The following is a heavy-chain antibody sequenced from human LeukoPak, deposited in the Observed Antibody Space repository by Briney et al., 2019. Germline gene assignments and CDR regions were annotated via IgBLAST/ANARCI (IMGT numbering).Heavy chain of an antibody. Sequence: SETLSLTCTVSGGSTSSYYWSWIRQPPGKGLEWIGYIYYSGSTNYNPSLKSRVTISVDTSKNQFSLKLSSVTAADTAVYYCARFLHDSSSWYGAFDYWGQGTLVTVSS. CDR2: IYYSGST. D-gene: IGHD6-13*01. V-gene: IGHV4-59*08. CDR1: GGSTSSYY. CDR3: ARFLHDSSSWYGAFDY. J-gene: IGHJ4*02.